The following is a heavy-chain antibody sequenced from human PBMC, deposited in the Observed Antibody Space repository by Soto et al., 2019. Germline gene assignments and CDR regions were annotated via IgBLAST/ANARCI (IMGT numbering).Heavy chain of an antibody. J-gene: IGHJ4*02. CDR3: AKGTYYYGSAPYYFDY. V-gene: IGHV3-21*04. CDR2: ISSTTNYI. Sequence: GGSLRLSCAASGFTFTRYSMNWVRQAPGKGLEWVSSISSTTNYIYYADSMKGRFTVSRDNAKNSVYLQMNSLRAEDTAVYYCAKGTYYYGSAPYYFDYWGQGTLVTVSS. D-gene: IGHD3-10*01. CDR1: GFTFTRYS.